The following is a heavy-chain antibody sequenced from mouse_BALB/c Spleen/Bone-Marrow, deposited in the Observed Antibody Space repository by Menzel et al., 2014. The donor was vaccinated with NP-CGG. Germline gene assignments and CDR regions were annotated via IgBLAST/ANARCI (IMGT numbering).Heavy chain of an antibody. CDR3: ARSGVCGYYF. D-gene: IGHD2-3*01. J-gene: IGHJ2*01. CDR2: ISSGGSYT. V-gene: IGHV5-9-3*01. Sequence: EVKPMESGGGLVKPGGSLKLSCAASGFTFSSYAMSWVRQTPEKRLVWVATISSGGSYTYYPDSVKGRFTIYRDNAKNPLYLQMSSLRSEDTAMYYCARSGVCGYYFGGQGTTLTVSS. CDR1: GFTFSSYA.